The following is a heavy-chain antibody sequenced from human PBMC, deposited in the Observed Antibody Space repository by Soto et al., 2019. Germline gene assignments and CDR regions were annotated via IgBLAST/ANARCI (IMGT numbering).Heavy chain of an antibody. CDR3: ARGSPTPLFDY. CDR2: INHSGST. V-gene: IGHV4-34*01. CDR1: GGSFSGYY. J-gene: IGHJ4*02. Sequence: QVQLQQWGAGLLKPSETLSLTCAVYGGSFSGYYWSWIRQPPGKGLEWIGEINHSGSTNYNPSLKSRVTISVDTSKNQFSLKLSSVTAADTAVYYCARGSPTPLFDYWGQGTLVTVSS.